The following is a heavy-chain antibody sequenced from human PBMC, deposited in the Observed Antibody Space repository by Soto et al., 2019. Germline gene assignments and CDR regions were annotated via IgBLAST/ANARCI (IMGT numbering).Heavy chain of an antibody. Sequence: GESLKISCKCSGYSFTSYWINLVRQMPGKGLEWMGRIDPSDSYTNYSPSFQGHVTISADKSISTAYLQWSSLKASDTAMYYCARRHSSSSAFDPWGQGTLVTVSS. CDR1: GYSFTSYW. J-gene: IGHJ5*02. V-gene: IGHV5-10-1*01. CDR3: ARRHSSSSAFDP. CDR2: IDPSDSYT. D-gene: IGHD6-13*01.